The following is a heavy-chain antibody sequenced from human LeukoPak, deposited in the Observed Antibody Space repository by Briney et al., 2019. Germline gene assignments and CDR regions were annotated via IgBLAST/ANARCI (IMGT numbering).Heavy chain of an antibody. V-gene: IGHV4-59*08. CDR1: GGSISSYY. J-gene: IGHJ4*02. D-gene: IGHD6-13*01. Sequence: SETLSLTCTVSGGSISSYYWSWIRQPPGKGLEWIGYIYYSGSTNYNPSLKSRVTISVDTSKNQFSLKLSSVTAADTAVYYCARRGLGAAAGLDYWGQGTLVTVSS. CDR3: ARRGLGAAAGLDY. CDR2: IYYSGST.